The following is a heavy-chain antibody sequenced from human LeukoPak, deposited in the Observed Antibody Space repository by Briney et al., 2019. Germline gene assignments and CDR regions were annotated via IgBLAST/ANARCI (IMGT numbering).Heavy chain of an antibody. CDR1: GFTFDDYG. V-gene: IGHV3-11*04. CDR2: ISSSGSTI. Sequence: GGSLRLSCAASGFTFDDYGMSWIRQAPGKGLEWVSYISSSGSTIYYADSVKGRFTISRDNAKNSLYLQMNSLRAEDTAVYYCARAGDSSGPTGGNFDYWGQGTLVTVSS. CDR3: ARAGDSSGPTGGNFDY. D-gene: IGHD3-22*01. J-gene: IGHJ4*02.